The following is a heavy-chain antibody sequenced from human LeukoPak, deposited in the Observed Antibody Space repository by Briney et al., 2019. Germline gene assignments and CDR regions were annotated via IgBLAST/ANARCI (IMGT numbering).Heavy chain of an antibody. J-gene: IGHJ3*02. V-gene: IGHV1-8*03. D-gene: IGHD3-9*01. Sequence: ASVKVSCKASGYTFTSYDINWVRQATGQGLEWMGWMNPNSGNTGYAQKFQGRVTITRNTSISTAYMELSSLRSEDTAVYYCARRADKDAFDIWGQGTMVTASS. CDR2: MNPNSGNT. CDR1: GYTFTSYD. CDR3: ARRADKDAFDI.